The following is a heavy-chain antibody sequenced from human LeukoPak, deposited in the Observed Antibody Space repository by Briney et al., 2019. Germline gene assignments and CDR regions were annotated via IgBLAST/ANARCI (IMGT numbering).Heavy chain of an antibody. CDR2: INPNSGGT. V-gene: IGHV1-2*02. J-gene: IGHJ6*02. CDR1: GYTFTGYY. Sequence: GASVKVSCKASGYTFTGYYMHWVRQAPGQGLEWMGWINPNSGGTNYAQKFQGRVTMTRDTSISTAYMELSRLRSDDTAVYYYARTNYYYYGMDVWGQGTTVTVSS. CDR3: ARTNYYYYGMDV.